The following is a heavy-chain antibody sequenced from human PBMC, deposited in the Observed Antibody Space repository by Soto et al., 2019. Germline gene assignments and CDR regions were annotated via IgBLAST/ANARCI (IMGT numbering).Heavy chain of an antibody. J-gene: IGHJ5*02. Sequence: QLQLQESGPGLVKPSATRSLNGTVYGVSISSRGYSLGWIRQPPGRGLAWIVTIYSSGSTYYNPSLKSRVTISVDTSKTQFSLKLSSVTAADTAVYYCATSNWFDPWGQGTMVTVSS. CDR3: ATSNWFDP. CDR2: IYSSGST. CDR1: GVSISSRGYS. V-gene: IGHV4-39*01.